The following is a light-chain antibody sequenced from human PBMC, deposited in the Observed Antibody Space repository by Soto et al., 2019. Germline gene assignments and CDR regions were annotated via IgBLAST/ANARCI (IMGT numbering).Light chain of an antibody. J-gene: IGKJ2*01. CDR2: GAS. Sequence: EIVLTQSPGTLSLSPGERATLSCRASQSVSSSYLAWYQQKPGQAPRLLIYGASSRATGIPDRFSGSGSGTDFTLTISRLEPEEFAVYYCQQYGSAPPTYTFGQGTKLKIK. CDR3: QQYGSAPPTYT. V-gene: IGKV3-20*01. CDR1: QSVSSSY.